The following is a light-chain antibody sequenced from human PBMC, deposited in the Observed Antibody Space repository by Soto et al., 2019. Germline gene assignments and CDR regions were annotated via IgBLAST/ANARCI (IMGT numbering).Light chain of an antibody. CDR1: SSDVGAYNY. CDR3: SSYTSVDTHL. V-gene: IGLV2-14*01. Sequence: QSVLTQPASVSGSPGQSITISCTGTSSDVGAYNYVSWYQHHPGKAPKLLIYDVTNRPSGVSNRFSGSKSGNTASLTISGLQAEDEADYYCSSYTSVDTHLFGGGTQLTVL. CDR2: DVT. J-gene: IGLJ2*01.